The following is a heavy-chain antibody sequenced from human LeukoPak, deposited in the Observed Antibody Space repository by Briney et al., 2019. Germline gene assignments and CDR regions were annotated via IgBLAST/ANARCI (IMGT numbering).Heavy chain of an antibody. CDR3: ARWGDGDYYSDY. D-gene: IGHD4-17*01. Sequence: PSETLSLTCTVSGGSISSYYWSWIRQPPGKGLEWIGYIYYSGSTNYNPSLKSRVTISVGTSKNQFSLKLSSVTAADTAVYYCARWGDGDYYSDYWGQGTLVTVSS. CDR1: GGSISSYY. CDR2: IYYSGST. V-gene: IGHV4-59*01. J-gene: IGHJ4*02.